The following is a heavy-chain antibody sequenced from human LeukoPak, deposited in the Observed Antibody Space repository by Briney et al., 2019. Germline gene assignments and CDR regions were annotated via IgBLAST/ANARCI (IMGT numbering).Heavy chain of an antibody. D-gene: IGHD2-2*01. CDR3: ARGGYCSSTSCYGFFDY. Sequence: SETLSLTCAVYGESFSGYYWSWIRQPPGKGLEWIGEINHSGSTNYNPSLKSRVTISVDTSKNQFSLKLSSVTAADTAVYYCARGGYCSSTSCYGFFDYWGQGTLVTVAS. V-gene: IGHV4-34*01. J-gene: IGHJ4*02. CDR1: GESFSGYY. CDR2: INHSGST.